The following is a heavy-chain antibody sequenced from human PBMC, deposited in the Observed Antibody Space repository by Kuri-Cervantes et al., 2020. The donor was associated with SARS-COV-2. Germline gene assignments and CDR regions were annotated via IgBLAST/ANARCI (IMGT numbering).Heavy chain of an antibody. CDR2: ISGSGGST. CDR3: ARVRMVGSSSVPYYFDY. Sequence: GESLKISCAASGFTFSSYAMSWVRQAPGKGLEWVSAISGSGGSTYYADSVKGRFPISRDNSKNTLYLQMNSLRAEDTAVYYCARVRMVGSSSVPYYFDYWGQGTLVTVSS. D-gene: IGHD6-6*01. J-gene: IGHJ4*02. V-gene: IGHV3-23*01. CDR1: GFTFSSYA.